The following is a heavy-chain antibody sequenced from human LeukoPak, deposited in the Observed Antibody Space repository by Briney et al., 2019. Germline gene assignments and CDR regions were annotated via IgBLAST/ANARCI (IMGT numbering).Heavy chain of an antibody. D-gene: IGHD1-26*01. CDR1: GFTFDDYA. J-gene: IGHJ4*02. CDR3: ARGGRVGATKRYFDY. Sequence: GGSLRLSCAASGFTFDDYAMHWIRQGPGKAPEWVSGISYNGATLGYADSVKGRFTISRDNSKNTLYLQMSSLRSEDTAVYYCARGGRVGATKRYFDYWGQGTLVTVSS. CDR2: ISYNGATL. V-gene: IGHV3-9*01.